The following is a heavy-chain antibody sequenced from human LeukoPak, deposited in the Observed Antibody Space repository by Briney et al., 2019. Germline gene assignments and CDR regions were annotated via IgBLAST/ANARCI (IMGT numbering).Heavy chain of an antibody. V-gene: IGHV3-15*01. CDR1: GGSISGYY. CDR3: TTSDY. CDR2: IKSKTDGGTT. Sequence: PSETLSLTCTVSGGSISGYYWNWIRQPPGKGLEWISRIKSKTDGGTTHYAAPVKGRFSTSRDDSKNTLSLQMNSLRTEDTAVYYCTTSDYWGRGTLVTVSS. J-gene: IGHJ4*02.